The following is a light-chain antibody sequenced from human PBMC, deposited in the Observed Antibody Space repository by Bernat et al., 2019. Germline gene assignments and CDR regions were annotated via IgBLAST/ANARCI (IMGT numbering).Light chain of an antibody. CDR3: QSYESSLSGSV. V-gene: IGLV1-40*01. Sequence: QSVLTQPPSVSGAPGQRVTISCTGSSSSIGAGYDVHWYQHLPGTAPKLLIYGDTNQPSGVPDRFSGSKSGTSASLAITGLRAEDEADYYCQSYESSLSGSVFGTGTKVTVL. CDR2: GDT. CDR1: SSSIGAGYD. J-gene: IGLJ1*01.